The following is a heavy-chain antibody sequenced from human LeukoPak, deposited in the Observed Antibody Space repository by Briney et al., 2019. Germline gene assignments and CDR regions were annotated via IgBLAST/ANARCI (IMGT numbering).Heavy chain of an antibody. V-gene: IGHV1-69*01. CDR3: AREPFNCGGGSCYSEGFDY. Sequence: SVKVSCKASGGTFSSYAISWVRQAPGQGLEWMGGIIPIFGTANYAQKFQGRVTITADESTSTAYMELSSLRSEDTAVYYCAREPFNCGGGSCYSEGFDYWGQGTLVTVSS. CDR2: IIPIFGTA. CDR1: GGTFSSYA. D-gene: IGHD2-15*01. J-gene: IGHJ4*02.